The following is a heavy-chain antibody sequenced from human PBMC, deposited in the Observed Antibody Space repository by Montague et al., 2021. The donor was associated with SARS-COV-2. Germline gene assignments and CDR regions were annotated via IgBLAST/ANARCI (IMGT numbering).Heavy chain of an antibody. J-gene: IGHJ4*02. CDR2: IFYNGNT. CDR3: AREIVVVTAHFDF. D-gene: IGHD2-21*02. Sequence: SQSLSLTCTVSGGSITSGDYYWSWIRQSPGKGLEWIGYIFYNGNTFYNPSLKSRATISLDTSKNQFSLKLTSATAADTAVHYCAREIVVVTAHFDFWGQGIVVTVSA. V-gene: IGHV4-30-4*01. CDR1: GGSITSGDYY.